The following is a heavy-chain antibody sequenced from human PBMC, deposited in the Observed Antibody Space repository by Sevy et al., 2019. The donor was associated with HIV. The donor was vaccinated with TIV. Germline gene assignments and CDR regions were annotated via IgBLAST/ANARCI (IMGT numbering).Heavy chain of an antibody. D-gene: IGHD3-10*01. CDR3: AREHYGSVSSGYYYYMDV. Sequence: ASVKVSCKASGYTFTSYAISWVRHAPGEGLEWMGGISAYNGNTNYAQKLQGRVTMTTDTSTSTAYMELRSLRSDDTGVYYCAREHYGSVSSGYYYYMDVWGKGTTVTVSS. CDR1: GYTFTSYA. CDR2: ISAYNGNT. J-gene: IGHJ6*03. V-gene: IGHV1-18*04.